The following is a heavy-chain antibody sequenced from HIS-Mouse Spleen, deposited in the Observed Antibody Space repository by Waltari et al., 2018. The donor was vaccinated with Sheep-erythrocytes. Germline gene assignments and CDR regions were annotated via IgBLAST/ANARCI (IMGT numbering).Heavy chain of an antibody. CDR1: GYSFTSYW. CDR2: IYPGAPET. D-gene: IGHD3-3*01. CDR3: ARGPVLRFLEWLPTDAFDI. Sequence: EVQLVQSGAEVKKPGESLKISCKGSGYSFTSYWIGWVRQMPGKGLEWMGSIYPGAPETRYSPSFQGQVTISADKSISTAYLQWSSLKASDTAMYYCARGPVLRFLEWLPTDAFDIWGQGTMVTVSS. V-gene: IGHV5-51*03. J-gene: IGHJ3*02.